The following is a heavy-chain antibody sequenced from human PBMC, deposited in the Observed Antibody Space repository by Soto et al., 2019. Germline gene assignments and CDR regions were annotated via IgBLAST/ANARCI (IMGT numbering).Heavy chain of an antibody. CDR3: ARDEGDDSSGYYDVNY. D-gene: IGHD3-22*01. CDR2: IIPISGTT. J-gene: IGHJ1*01. V-gene: IGHV1-69*13. Sequence: SVKVSCKASGGTFSSYAISWVRQAPGQGLEWMGGIIPISGTTNYAQKFQGRVTITADESTSTAYMELRRLRSEDTAVYFCARDEGDDSSGYYDVNYWGQGTMVAVSS. CDR1: GGTFSSYA.